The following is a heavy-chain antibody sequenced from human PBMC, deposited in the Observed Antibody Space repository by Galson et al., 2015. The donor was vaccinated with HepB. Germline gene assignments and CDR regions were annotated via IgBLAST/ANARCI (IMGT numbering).Heavy chain of an antibody. CDR2: IIPIFGTA. V-gene: IGHV1-69*01. D-gene: IGHD5-18*01. CDR3: ARRYSLYYYGMDV. Sequence: VSCKASGGTFSSYAISWVRQAPGQGLEWMGGIIPIFGTANYAQKFQGRVTITADESTSTAYMELSSLRSEDTAVYHCARRYSLYYYGMDVWGQGTTVTVSS. CDR1: GGTFSSYA. J-gene: IGHJ6*02.